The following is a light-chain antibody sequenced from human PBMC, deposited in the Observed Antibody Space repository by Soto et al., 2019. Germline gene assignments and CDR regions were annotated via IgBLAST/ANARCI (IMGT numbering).Light chain of an antibody. CDR2: DVS. Sequence: QSVLTQPASVSRSPGQSITISCTGTSSDVGGYNYVSWYQQHPGKAPKLMIYDVSNRPSGVSNRFSGSKSGNTASLTISGLQAEDEADYYCSSYTSSSTYNYVFGTGTKVTVL. CDR3: SSYTSSSTYNYV. CDR1: SSDVGGYNY. J-gene: IGLJ1*01. V-gene: IGLV2-14*01.